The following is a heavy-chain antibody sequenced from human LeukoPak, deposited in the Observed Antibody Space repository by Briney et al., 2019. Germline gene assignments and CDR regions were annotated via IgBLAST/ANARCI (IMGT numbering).Heavy chain of an antibody. J-gene: IGHJ5*02. V-gene: IGHV4-39*07. CDR3: ARVKGVGLLWFGEPHNWFDP. CDR2: IYYSGST. CDR1: GGSISSSSYY. Sequence: PSETLSLTCTVSGGSISSSSYYWGWIRQPPGKGLEWIGSIYYSGSTYYNPSLKSRVTISVDTSKNQFSLKLSSVTAADTAVYYCARVKGVGLLWFGEPHNWFDPWGQGTLVTVSS. D-gene: IGHD3-10*01.